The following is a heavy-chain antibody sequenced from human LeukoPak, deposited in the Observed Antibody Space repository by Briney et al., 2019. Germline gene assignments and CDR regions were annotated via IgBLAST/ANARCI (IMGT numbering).Heavy chain of an antibody. CDR1: GYTFTSYG. CDR2: ISAYNGNT. V-gene: IGHV1-18*01. CDR3: ARSPSIAAAGKNPGVMDYYYYYYMDV. D-gene: IGHD6-13*01. Sequence: ASVKVSCKASGYTFTSYGISWVRQAPGQGLEWMGWISAYNGNTNYAQKLQGRVTMTTDTSTSTAYMELRSLKSDDTAVYYCARSPSIAAAGKNPGVMDYYYYYYMDVWGKGTTVTVSS. J-gene: IGHJ6*03.